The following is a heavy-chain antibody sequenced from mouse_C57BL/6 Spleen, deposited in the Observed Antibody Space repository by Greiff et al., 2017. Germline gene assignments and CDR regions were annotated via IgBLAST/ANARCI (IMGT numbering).Heavy chain of an antibody. J-gene: IGHJ2*01. CDR1: GFNIKDYY. D-gene: IGHD1-1*01. CDR3: ARLVLRFPYYCVY. Sequence: EVKLQESGAELVKPGASVKLSCTASGFNIKDYYMHWVKQRTEQGLEWIGRIDPEDGETKYAPKFQGKATITADTSSNTAYLQLSSLTSEDTSIYSCARLVLRFPYYCVYRGQGTTLTVSS. V-gene: IGHV14-2*01. CDR2: IDPEDGET.